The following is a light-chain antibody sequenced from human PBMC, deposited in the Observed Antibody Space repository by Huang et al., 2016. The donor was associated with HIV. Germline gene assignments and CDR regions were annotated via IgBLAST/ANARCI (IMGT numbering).Light chain of an antibody. Sequence: ETVMTQSPAILSVSPGESATLSCRAGQSVKSNLAWYQQRPGQPPRLLIYAASTRATGVPPRFSGSGSETAFTLTISDLQSEDFALYFCQHYDNWPPRYTFGQGTKLDIK. CDR2: AAS. J-gene: IGKJ2*01. CDR3: QHYDNWPPRYT. V-gene: IGKV3-15*01. CDR1: QSVKSN.